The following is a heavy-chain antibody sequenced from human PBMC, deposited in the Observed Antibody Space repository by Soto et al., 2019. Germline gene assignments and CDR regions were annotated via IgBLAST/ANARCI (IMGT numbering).Heavy chain of an antibody. Sequence: QVQLVQSGAEVKKPGSSVKVSCKASGGTFSSYTISWVRQAPGQGLEWMGRIIPILGIANYAQKFQGRVTITADKYTSTAYMEVSSLRSEDTAVYYCALYSNYRPYWGQGTLVTVSS. J-gene: IGHJ4*02. D-gene: IGHD4-4*01. CDR1: GGTFSSYT. CDR2: IIPILGIA. V-gene: IGHV1-69*02. CDR3: ALYSNYRPY.